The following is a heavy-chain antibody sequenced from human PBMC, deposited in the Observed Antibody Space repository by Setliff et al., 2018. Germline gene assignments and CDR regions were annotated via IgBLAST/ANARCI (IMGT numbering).Heavy chain of an antibody. Sequence: PSETLSLTCTVSGGSISSGGYYWSWIRQHPGKGLEWIGYIYYSGSTYYNPSLKSRATISIDTSKDQFSLKLISMSAADTAVYFCARGRNIAARLLDSWGQGALVTVSS. V-gene: IGHV4-31*03. CDR1: GGSISSGGYY. J-gene: IGHJ4*02. D-gene: IGHD6-6*01. CDR3: ARGRNIAARLLDS. CDR2: IYYSGST.